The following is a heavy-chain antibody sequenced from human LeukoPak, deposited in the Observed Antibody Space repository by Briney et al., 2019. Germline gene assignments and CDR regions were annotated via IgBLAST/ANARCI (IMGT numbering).Heavy chain of an antibody. CDR1: GFTFSSYA. J-gene: IGHJ6*03. CDR3: ARVGPDYYYYYYMDV. Sequence: GGSLRLSCAASGFTFSSYAMHWVRQAPGKGLEWVANIKQDGSEKYYVDSVKGRFTISRDNAKNSLYLQMNSLRAEDTAVYYCARVGPDYYYYYYMDVWGKGTTVTVPS. D-gene: IGHD3-16*01. CDR2: IKQDGSEK. V-gene: IGHV3-7*01.